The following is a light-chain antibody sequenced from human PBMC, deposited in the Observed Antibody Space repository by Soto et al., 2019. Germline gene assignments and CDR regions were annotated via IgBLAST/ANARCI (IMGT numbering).Light chain of an antibody. CDR2: DAS. J-gene: IGKJ4*01. CDR3: QQFGGGLT. V-gene: IGKV3-20*01. CDR1: QSVSSNF. Sequence: EIVLTQSPGTLSLSPGERATLSCRASQSVSSNFLAWYQQKPGQAPRLLIYDASSRAIGIPDRFSGSGSGKDFTLTISSMEPEDFAVYYCQQFGGGLTFGGGNKVELK.